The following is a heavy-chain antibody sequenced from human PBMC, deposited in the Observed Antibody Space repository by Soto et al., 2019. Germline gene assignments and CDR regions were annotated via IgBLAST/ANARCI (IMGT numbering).Heavy chain of an antibody. D-gene: IGHD3-22*01. V-gene: IGHV4-39*01. CDR3: ARMSYYYDSSAPKEYYYYYGMDV. J-gene: IGHJ6*02. CDR1: GGSISSSSYY. CDR2: IYYSGST. Sequence: PSETLSLTCTVSGGSISSSSYYWGWIRQPPGKGLEWIGSIYYSGSTYYNPSLKSRVTISVDTSKNQFSLKLSSVTAADTAVYYCARMSYYYDSSAPKEYYYYYGMDVWGQGTTVTVSS.